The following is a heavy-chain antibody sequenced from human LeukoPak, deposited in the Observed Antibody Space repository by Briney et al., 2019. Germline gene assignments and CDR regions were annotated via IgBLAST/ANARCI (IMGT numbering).Heavy chain of an antibody. D-gene: IGHD5-12*01. CDR3: AKDINRGYSGYDFEY. Sequence: GGSLRLSCAASGFTFDDYAMHWVRQAPGKGLEWVSLISGDGGSTYHADSVKGRFTISRDNSKNSLYLQMNSLRTEDTALYYCAKDINRGYSGYDFEYWGQGTLVTVSS. V-gene: IGHV3-43*02. CDR1: GFTFDDYA. CDR2: ISGDGGST. J-gene: IGHJ4*02.